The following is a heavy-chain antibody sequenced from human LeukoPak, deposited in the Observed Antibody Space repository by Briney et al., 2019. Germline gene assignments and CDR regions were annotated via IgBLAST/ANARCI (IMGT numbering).Heavy chain of an antibody. CDR2: INHSGST. D-gene: IGHD6-6*01. Sequence: PSETLSLTCAVYGGSFSGYYWSWIRQPPGKGLEWIGEINHSGSTNYNPSLKSRVTISVDTSKNQFSLKLSSVTAADTAVYYCARYSRIAARRGPFDYWGQGTLVTVSS. CDR1: GGSFSGYY. V-gene: IGHV4-34*01. CDR3: ARYSRIAARRGPFDY. J-gene: IGHJ4*02.